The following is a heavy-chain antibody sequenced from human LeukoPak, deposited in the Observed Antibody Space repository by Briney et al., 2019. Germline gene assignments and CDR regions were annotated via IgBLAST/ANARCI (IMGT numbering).Heavy chain of an antibody. V-gene: IGHV3-7*04. CDR1: GFTFSSYW. J-gene: IGHJ4*02. Sequence: GGSLRLSCAASGFTFSSYWMSWVRQAPGKGLEWVATIKNDGSEKNYVDSVKGRFTISRDNAKNSLYLQMSGLRAEDTAVYFCATADWFSFDFWGQGTLVTVSS. CDR3: ATADWFSFDF. D-gene: IGHD3-9*01. CDR2: IKNDGSEK.